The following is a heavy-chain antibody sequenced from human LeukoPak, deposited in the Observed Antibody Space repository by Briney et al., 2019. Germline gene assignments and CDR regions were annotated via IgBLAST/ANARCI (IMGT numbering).Heavy chain of an antibody. CDR2: ITGSGGDT. D-gene: IGHD3-10*02. V-gene: IGHV3-23*01. J-gene: IGHJ4*02. CDR3: ARDVLYYFDY. Sequence: PGGSLRLSCAASGFTFSSYAMTWVRQAPGKGLEWVSTITGSGGDTYYADSVQGRFTISRDNSKNTLYLQMNSLRAEDTAVYYCARDVLYYFDYWGQGTLVTVSS. CDR1: GFTFSSYA.